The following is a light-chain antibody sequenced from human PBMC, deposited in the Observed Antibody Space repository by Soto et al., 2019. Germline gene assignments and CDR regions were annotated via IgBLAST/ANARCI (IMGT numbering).Light chain of an antibody. J-gene: IGLJ3*02. Sequence: QSALTQPASVSGSPGQSITISCTGTSSDVGGYNYVSWYQQHPGKAPKLMIYDVSNRPSGVSNRFSGSQSGNTASLTISGLQAEDEAEYYCSSYTSSSTWVFGGGTKLTVL. CDR1: SSDVGGYNY. CDR2: DVS. CDR3: SSYTSSSTWV. V-gene: IGLV2-14*01.